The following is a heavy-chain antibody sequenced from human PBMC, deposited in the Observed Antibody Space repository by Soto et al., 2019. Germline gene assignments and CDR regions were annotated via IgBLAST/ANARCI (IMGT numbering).Heavy chain of an antibody. CDR1: GFTFTSSA. J-gene: IGHJ6*01. Sequence: GASVKVSCKASGFTFTSSAVQWVRQARGQRLEWIGWIVVGSGNTNYAQKFQERVTITRDMSTSTAYMELSSLRSEDTAVYYCAAATGQLVPYYYYYGMDVWGQGTTVTVSS. D-gene: IGHD6-6*01. CDR2: IVVGSGNT. V-gene: IGHV1-58*01. CDR3: AAATGQLVPYYYYYGMDV.